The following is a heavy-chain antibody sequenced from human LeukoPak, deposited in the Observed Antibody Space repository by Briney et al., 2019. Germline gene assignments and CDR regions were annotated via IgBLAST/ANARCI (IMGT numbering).Heavy chain of an antibody. CDR3: ATGTHPGN. V-gene: IGHV3-23*01. CDR2: ITASGATT. D-gene: IGHD1-26*01. CDR1: GFTFSSHA. J-gene: IGHJ4*02. Sequence: QPGGSLRLSCAASGFTFSSHALGWVRQAPGKGLEWVSTITASGATTYYADSVRGRFTISRDNSKNTLYLQMNSLRVEDTAVYYCATGTHPGNWGQGTLVTVSS.